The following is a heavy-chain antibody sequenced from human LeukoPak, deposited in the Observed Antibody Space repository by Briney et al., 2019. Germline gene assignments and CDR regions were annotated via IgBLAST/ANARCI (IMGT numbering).Heavy chain of an antibody. V-gene: IGHV3-23*01. D-gene: IGHD2-2*01. CDR2: ISGSGGST. Sequence: GGSLRLSCAASGFTFSSYGMSWVRQAPGKGLEWVSAISGSGGSTYYADSVKGRLTISRDNSKNTLYLQMNSLRAEDTAVYYCAKSHLEYQLLCAFDIWGQGTMVTVSS. CDR1: GFTFSSYG. CDR3: AKSHLEYQLLCAFDI. J-gene: IGHJ3*02.